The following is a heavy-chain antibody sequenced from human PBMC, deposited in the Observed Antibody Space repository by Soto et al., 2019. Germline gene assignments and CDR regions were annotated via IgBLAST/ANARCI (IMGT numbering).Heavy chain of an antibody. J-gene: IGHJ4*02. D-gene: IGHD3-22*01. V-gene: IGHV3-21*05. CDR1: TFSSYS. Sequence: TFSSYSINWIRQTPGRGLEGGSYISGSSSYTNDADSVKGRFTISRDNAKNSLYLQMNSLRAEDTAVYYCARATRDSSGYWNYFDYWGQGTQVTVSS. CDR3: ARATRDSSGYWNYFDY. CDR2: ISGSSSYT.